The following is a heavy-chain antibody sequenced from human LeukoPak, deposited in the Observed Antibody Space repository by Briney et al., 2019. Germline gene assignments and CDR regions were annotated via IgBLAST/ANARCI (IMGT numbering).Heavy chain of an antibody. Sequence: GGSLRLSCAASGFTFSSYWMHWVRHTPGKGLVWVPRIKSDGSSTSYADSVKGRFTISRDNAKNTLYLQMNSLRAEDTAVYYCARDGYSFGHDFDYWGQGTLVTVSS. D-gene: IGHD5-18*01. V-gene: IGHV3-74*01. CDR1: GFTFSSYW. J-gene: IGHJ4*02. CDR3: ARDGYSFGHDFDY. CDR2: IKSDGSST.